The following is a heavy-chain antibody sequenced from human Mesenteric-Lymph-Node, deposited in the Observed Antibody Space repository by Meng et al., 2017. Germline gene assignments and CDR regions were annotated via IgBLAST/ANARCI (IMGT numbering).Heavy chain of an antibody. J-gene: IGHJ6*02. Sequence: GESLKISCAASGFTVSSNYMTWVRQAPGEGLEWVSVIYPGGNTYYADSVKGRFSISRDNSKNTLYLQMNSLRAEDTAVYYCARDLTYYDILTGYYPSEYYYYGMDVWGQGTTVTVSS. CDR3: ARDLTYYDILTGYYPSEYYYYGMDV. D-gene: IGHD3-9*01. CDR1: GFTVSSNY. V-gene: IGHV3-66*01. CDR2: IYPGGNT.